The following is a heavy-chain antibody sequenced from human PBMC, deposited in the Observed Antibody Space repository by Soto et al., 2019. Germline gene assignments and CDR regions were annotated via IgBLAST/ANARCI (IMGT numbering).Heavy chain of an antibody. CDR2: IRGNGAET. J-gene: IGHJ1*01. Sequence: XGSLRLSCAASGFPFSSYAMSWVRQAPGKGLEWVSAIRGNGAETSYAASVRGRFTISRDNSRDTLYLQMNSLRADDTAVYYCCNHRRGTGCFVCSFWGQGTLFSVSS. CDR1: GFPFSSYA. CDR3: CNHRRGTGCFVCSF. D-gene: IGHD6-19*01. V-gene: IGHV3-23*01.